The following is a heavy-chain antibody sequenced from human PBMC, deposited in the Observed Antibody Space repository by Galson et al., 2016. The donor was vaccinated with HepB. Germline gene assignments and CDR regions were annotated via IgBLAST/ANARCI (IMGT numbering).Heavy chain of an antibody. CDR1: GFTFSSSS. CDR2: ISSSSSYI. D-gene: IGHD5-18*01. Sequence: SLRLSCAASGFTFSSSSMNWVRQAPGKGLEWVSSISSSSSYIYYADSVKGRFTISRDNAKNSLYLQMNSLRAEDTAVYYCASGYSYGYFYYWGQGTLVTVSS. V-gene: IGHV3-21*01. CDR3: ASGYSYGYFYY. J-gene: IGHJ4*02.